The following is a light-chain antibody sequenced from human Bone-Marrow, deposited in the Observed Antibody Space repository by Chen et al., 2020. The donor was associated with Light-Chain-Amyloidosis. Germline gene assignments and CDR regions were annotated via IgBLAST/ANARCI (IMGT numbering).Light chain of an antibody. CDR2: EDD. CDR1: SGSIATNY. V-gene: IGLV6-57*01. CDR3: QSYQGSSQGV. J-gene: IGLJ3*02. Sequence: NFMLTQPHSVSESPGKPVILSCPRSSGSIATNYVQWYQQRPGSSPTTVIYEDDQRPSGVPDRFSGSIDRSSNSASLTISGLKTEDEADYYCQSYQGSSQGVFGGGTKLTVL.